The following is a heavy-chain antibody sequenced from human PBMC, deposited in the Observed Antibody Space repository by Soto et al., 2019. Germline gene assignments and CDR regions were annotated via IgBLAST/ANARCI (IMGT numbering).Heavy chain of an antibody. CDR3: ARDLNAGLADY. V-gene: IGHV3-30*15. Sequence: QVQLVQSGGGVVQPGKSLRLSCAASGFIFNRYAFHYVRQAPGKGLEWVAQISYDGSSQYYGDSVKGRFTISRDNSNNTLFLHISSLRPEDTAVYYCARDLNAGLADYWGQGTLVTVSS. D-gene: IGHD6-13*01. CDR1: GFIFNRYA. J-gene: IGHJ4*02. CDR2: ISYDGSSQ.